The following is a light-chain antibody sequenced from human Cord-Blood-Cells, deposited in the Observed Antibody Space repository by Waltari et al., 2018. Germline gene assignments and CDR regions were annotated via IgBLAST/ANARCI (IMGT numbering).Light chain of an antibody. V-gene: IGKV1-39*01. CDR2: AAS. J-gene: IGKJ3*01. CDR1: QSISSY. CDR3: QQSYSTPVT. Sequence: DIQMTQSPSSLSASVGDRVTVTCRASQSISSYLNWYQQKPGKAPKLLIYAASSLQSGVPSRFGGSGSGTDFTLTISSLQPEDFATYYCQQSYSTPVTVGPGTKVDIK.